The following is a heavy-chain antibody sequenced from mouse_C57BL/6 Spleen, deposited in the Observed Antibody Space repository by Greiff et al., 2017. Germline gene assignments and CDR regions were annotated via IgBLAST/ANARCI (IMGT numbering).Heavy chain of an antibody. CDR2: NDPSDSDT. J-gene: IGHJ2*01. CDR3: ACVYDVYYGY. D-gene: IGHD2-3*01. Sequence: QVQLQQSGAELVRPGSSVKMSCKASGYSFTSYWMHWVKQRPKQGLEWIGNNDPSDSDTHYNQKFKYKATLTVDTSSSTAYMQLSSLTSESAAVYYCACVYDVYYGYWGQGTTLTVSS. CDR1: GYSFTSYW. V-gene: IGHV1-52*01.